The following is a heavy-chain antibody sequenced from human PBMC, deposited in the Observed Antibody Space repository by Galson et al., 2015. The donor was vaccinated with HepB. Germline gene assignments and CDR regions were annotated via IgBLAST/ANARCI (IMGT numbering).Heavy chain of an antibody. D-gene: IGHD3-10*01. J-gene: IGHJ4*02. CDR1: GFTISSYA. Sequence: SLRLSCAASGFTISSYAMHWVRQAPGKGLEWVAVISYDGSNKYYADSVKGRFTISRDNSKNTLYLQMNSLRAEDTAVYYCARSYYYGSGSYCGDCYPPDYWGQGTLVTVSS. CDR3: ARSYYYGSGSYCGDCYPPDY. CDR2: ISYDGSNK. V-gene: IGHV3-30*04.